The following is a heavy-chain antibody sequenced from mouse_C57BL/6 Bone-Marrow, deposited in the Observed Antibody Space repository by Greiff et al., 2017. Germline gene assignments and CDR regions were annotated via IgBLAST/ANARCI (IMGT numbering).Heavy chain of an antibody. J-gene: IGHJ4*01. V-gene: IGHV6-6*01. CDR1: GFTFSDAW. D-gene: IGHD2-12*01. Sequence: EVKVEESGGGLVQPGGSMKLSCAASGFTFSDAWMDWVRQSPEKGLEWVAEIRNKANNHATYYAESVKGRFTITRDDSNSSVYLQMNILRAEDTGIYYCTSTTNYAMDYWGQGTSVTVSS. CDR2: IRNKANNHAT. CDR3: TSTTNYAMDY.